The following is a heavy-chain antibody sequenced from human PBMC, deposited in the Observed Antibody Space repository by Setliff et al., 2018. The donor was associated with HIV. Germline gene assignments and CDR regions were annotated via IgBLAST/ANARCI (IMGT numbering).Heavy chain of an antibody. V-gene: IGHV3-7*03. D-gene: IGHD4-17*01. CDR2: IKPDGSMK. J-gene: IGHJ4*02. CDR1: GLTFNRYW. Sequence: GGSLRLSCVVSGLTFNRYWMTWVRQAPGKGLEWVANIKPDGSMKYYVDSVKGRFTISRDNAENTLDLQMNNLRVEDTAVYYCARAGYGEYVSFLNYWGQGTLVTVSS. CDR3: ARAGYGEYVSFLNY.